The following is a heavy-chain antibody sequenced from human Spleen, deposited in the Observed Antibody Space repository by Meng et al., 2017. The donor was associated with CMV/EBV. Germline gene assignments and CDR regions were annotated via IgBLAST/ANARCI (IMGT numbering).Heavy chain of an antibody. CDR3: ARTSADGARKLERGLDG. CDR2: VNPNSGGT. D-gene: IGHD3-3*01. Sequence: ASVKVSCKTSGFSFTAYYLHWVRQAPGQGPEWMGWVNPNSGGTNYAQKFRGRVTMTRDTSITTVYMELSSLTSDDTAVYYCARTSADGARKLERGLDGWGQGTTVTVSS. V-gene: IGHV1-2*02. CDR1: GFSFTAYY. J-gene: IGHJ6*02.